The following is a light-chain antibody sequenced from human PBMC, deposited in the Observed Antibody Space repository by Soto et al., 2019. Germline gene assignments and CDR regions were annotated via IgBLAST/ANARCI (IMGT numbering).Light chain of an antibody. CDR2: DAS. CDR1: QSVSNS. CDR3: QQRSDWIT. V-gene: IGKV3-11*01. Sequence: EIVLTQSPAPLSLSPGERAPLSCRASQSVSNSLAWFQQKPGQAPRLLIYDASNRATGIPARFSGSGSGTDFTLTISSLEPEDFAVYYCQQRSDWITFGQGTRLEIK. J-gene: IGKJ5*01.